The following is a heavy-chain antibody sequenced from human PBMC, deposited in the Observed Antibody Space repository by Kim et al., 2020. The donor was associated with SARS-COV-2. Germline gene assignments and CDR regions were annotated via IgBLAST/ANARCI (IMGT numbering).Heavy chain of an antibody. Sequence: GESLKISCKVSEYTLTNYWIGWVRQMPGRGLEWMGIIYAADSQTKYSLSFQGQVAISADWTISTAYLQWSSLKASYTAIYYCASAYNVNYCWDNWGQGTLVTVSS. CDR3: ASAYNVNYCWDN. J-gene: IGHJ4*02. V-gene: IGHV5-51*01. CDR1: EYTLTNYW. CDR2: IYAADSQT. D-gene: IGHD2-8*02.